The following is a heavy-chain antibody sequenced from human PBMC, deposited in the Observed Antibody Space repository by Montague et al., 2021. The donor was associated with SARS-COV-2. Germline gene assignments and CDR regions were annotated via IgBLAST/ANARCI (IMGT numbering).Heavy chain of an antibody. CDR2: LFHIDTA. CDR1: AGSVISTYPH. CDR3: TRGIDSYKTGY. V-gene: IGHV4-61*01. Sequence: SETLSLTCTVSAGSVISTYPHWHWVRQSPGGGLEWIGGYLFHIDTADYNASLRSRVTISVDTSKNQFSLKLTSVTAADAAVYYCTRGIDSYKTGYWGQGIQVTVSS. D-gene: IGHD6-13*01. J-gene: IGHJ4*02.